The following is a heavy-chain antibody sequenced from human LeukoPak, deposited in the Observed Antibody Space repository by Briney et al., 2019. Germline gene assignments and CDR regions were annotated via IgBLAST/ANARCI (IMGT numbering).Heavy chain of an antibody. D-gene: IGHD5-24*01. CDR1: GFTFSSYA. V-gene: IGHV3-23*01. Sequence: TGGSLRLSCAASGFTFSSYAMNWVRQAPGKGLEWVSAIGNSGGDTYYADSVKGRFTISRDNSKNTVHLQMNSLRAEDTAVYYCAKVRWLQNYYFDYWGQGTLVTVSS. CDR2: IGNSGGDT. J-gene: IGHJ4*02. CDR3: AKVRWLQNYYFDY.